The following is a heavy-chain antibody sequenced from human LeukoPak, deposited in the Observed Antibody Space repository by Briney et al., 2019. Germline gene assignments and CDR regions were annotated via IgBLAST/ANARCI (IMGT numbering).Heavy chain of an antibody. D-gene: IGHD2-2*01. CDR3: ARGHCSSTSCYHYYFDY. V-gene: IGHV4-34*01. CDR2: INHSGST. Sequence: SETLSLTCAVYGGSFSGYYWSWIRQPPGKGLEWIGEINHSGSTNYNPSLKSRVTISVDTSKNQFSLKLISVTAADTAVYYCARGHCSSTSCYHYYFDYWGQGTLVTVSS. CDR1: GGSFSGYY. J-gene: IGHJ4*02.